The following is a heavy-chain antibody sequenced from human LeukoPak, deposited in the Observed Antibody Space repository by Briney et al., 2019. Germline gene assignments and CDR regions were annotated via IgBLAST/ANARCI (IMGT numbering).Heavy chain of an antibody. CDR2: ISDSSSYT. D-gene: IGHD4-17*01. V-gene: IGHV3-11*05. CDR3: ARAGDTMVTTGNLDY. CDR1: GFTFSDYY. Sequence: WGSLRLSCAASGFTFSDYYMSWIRQAPGKGLEWVSYISDSSSYTNYADSVKGRFTISRDNARSSVYLQMNSLRAEDTAVYYCARAGDTMVTTGNLDYWGQGTLVTVSS. J-gene: IGHJ4*02.